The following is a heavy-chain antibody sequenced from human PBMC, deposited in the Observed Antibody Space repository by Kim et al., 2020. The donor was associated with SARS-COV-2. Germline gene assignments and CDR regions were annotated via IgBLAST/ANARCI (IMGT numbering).Heavy chain of an antibody. V-gene: IGHV5-51*01. CDR2: DSDP. Sequence: DSDPKYSPAFQGQVTISVDKSISTAHLQWSSLKASDTAMYYCARGVDSFDIWGQGTMVTVSP. CDR3: ARGVDSFDI. J-gene: IGHJ3*02.